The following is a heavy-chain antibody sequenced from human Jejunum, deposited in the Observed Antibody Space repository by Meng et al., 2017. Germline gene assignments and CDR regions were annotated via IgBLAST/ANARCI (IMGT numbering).Heavy chain of an antibody. CDR3: ALKGDFDN. CDR2: ITSAGSHR. J-gene: IGHJ4*02. V-gene: IGHV3-30*03. CDR1: GFTFNLYG. Sequence: QVQLVESGGGVVHPGGSLRLSCAASGFTFNLYGMQWVRQAPGKGLEWVSIITSAGSHRYYGDSVKGRFTTSRDDSQNMVYLQMNSLRPEDTAVYYCALKGDFDNWGQGTMVTVSS.